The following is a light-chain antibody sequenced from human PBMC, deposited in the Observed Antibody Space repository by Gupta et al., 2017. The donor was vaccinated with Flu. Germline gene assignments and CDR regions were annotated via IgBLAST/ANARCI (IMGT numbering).Light chain of an antibody. J-gene: IGKJ3*01. V-gene: IGKV3-20*01. CDR1: QTVSSSY. Sequence: LLTQSPGTLSLSPGETATLSCRASQTVSSSYLAWYQQKPRQAPRLIIYGTSKRATGVPERFSGSGSGTDFTLTISGLEPEDYGVYYCQQYGTSPLFTFGPGTKVDMK. CDR3: QQYGTSPLFT. CDR2: GTS.